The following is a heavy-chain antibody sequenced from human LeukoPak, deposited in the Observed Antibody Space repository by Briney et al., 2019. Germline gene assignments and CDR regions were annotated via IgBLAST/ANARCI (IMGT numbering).Heavy chain of an antibody. J-gene: IGHJ4*02. Sequence: SETLSLTCTVSGGSISSSSYYWGWIRQPPGKGLEWIGSIYYSGSTYYNPSLKSRVTISVDTSKNQFSLKLSSVTAADTAVYYCARLLKEDYVWGSYALYFDYWGQGTLVTVSS. D-gene: IGHD3-16*01. CDR2: IYYSGST. V-gene: IGHV4-39*07. CDR1: GGSISSSSYY. CDR3: ARLLKEDYVWGSYALYFDY.